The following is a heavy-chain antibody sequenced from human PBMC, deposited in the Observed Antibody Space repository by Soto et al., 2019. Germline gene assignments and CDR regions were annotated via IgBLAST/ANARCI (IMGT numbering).Heavy chain of an antibody. J-gene: IGHJ4*02. CDR2: ISYDGSNK. V-gene: IGHV3-30*18. Sequence: PGASLRLSCAASGFTFSGYVMHGVGQAPGKGLEWVAVISYDGSNKYYADSVKGRFTISRDNSKNTLYLQMNSLRAEDTAVYYCAKVARVYYDILTGYLDYWGQGTLVTVSS. CDR3: AKVARVYYDILTGYLDY. CDR1: GFTFSGYV. D-gene: IGHD3-9*01.